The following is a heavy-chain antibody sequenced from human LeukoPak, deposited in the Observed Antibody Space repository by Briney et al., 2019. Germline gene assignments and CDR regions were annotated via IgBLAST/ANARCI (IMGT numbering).Heavy chain of an antibody. D-gene: IGHD4-23*01. J-gene: IGHJ3*02. CDR3: AKRYGGNSGGSAFDI. CDR2: ISGSGGST. CDR1: GFTFSSYE. V-gene: IGHV3-23*01. Sequence: PGGSLRLSCAASGFTFSSYEMSWVRQAPGKGLEWVSAISGSGGSTYYADSVKGRFTISRDNSKNTLYLQMNSLRAEDTAVYYCAKRYGGNSGGSAFDIWGKGTMVTVSS.